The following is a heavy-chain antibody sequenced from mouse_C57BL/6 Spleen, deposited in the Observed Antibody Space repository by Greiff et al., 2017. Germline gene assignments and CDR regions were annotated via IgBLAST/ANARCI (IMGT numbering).Heavy chain of an antibody. CDR2: IDPATGNT. CDR1: GFNIKNTY. V-gene: IGHV14-3*01. Sequence: EVKLQESVAELVRPGASVKLSCTASGFNIKNTYMHWVKQRPEQGLEWIGRIDPATGNTKYAPKFQGKATITANTTSNTAYLHLSSLTSEDTAIYYCARSVTSYAMDYWGQGTSVTVSS. CDR3: ARSVTSYAMDY. D-gene: IGHD2-2*01. J-gene: IGHJ4*01.